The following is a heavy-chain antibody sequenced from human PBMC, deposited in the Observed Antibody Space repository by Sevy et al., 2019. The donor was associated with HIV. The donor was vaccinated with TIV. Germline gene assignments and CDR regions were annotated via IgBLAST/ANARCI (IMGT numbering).Heavy chain of an antibody. CDR3: ARLGGLRFFDWSSLTYFDY. Sequence: SETLSLTCSVSGGSISSSTYYWGWIRQPPGRGLEWIGSVYFTGSTYYHPSLKSRVTISVDTSKNEFSLKVNSVTAADTAVYYCARLGGLRFFDWSSLTYFDYWGQGTLVTVSS. CDR2: VYFTGST. CDR1: GGSISSSTYY. J-gene: IGHJ4*02. D-gene: IGHD3-9*01. V-gene: IGHV4-39*01.